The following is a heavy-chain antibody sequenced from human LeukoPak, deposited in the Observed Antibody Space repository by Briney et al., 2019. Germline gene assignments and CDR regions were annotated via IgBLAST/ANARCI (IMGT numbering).Heavy chain of an antibody. Sequence: GASVKLSCKASGYTFTSYGISWVRQAPGQGLEWMGWISAYNGNTNYAQKLQGRVTMTTDTSTSTAYMELRSLRSDDTAVYYCARVAAGRYFDWLLGYYFDYWGQGTLVTVSS. D-gene: IGHD3-9*01. CDR1: GYTFTSYG. CDR2: ISAYNGNT. CDR3: ARVAAGRYFDWLLGYYFDY. J-gene: IGHJ4*02. V-gene: IGHV1-18*01.